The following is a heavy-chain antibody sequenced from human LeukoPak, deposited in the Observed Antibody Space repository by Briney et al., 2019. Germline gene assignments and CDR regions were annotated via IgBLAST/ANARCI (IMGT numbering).Heavy chain of an antibody. CDR1: GYNFNSHH. V-gene: IGHV1-46*02. Sequence: ASVTVSCKTSGYNFNSHHVHWVRQAPGQGLEWMGINFSHDGSTSNTQKFQGRVTMTRDTSTSTVYMELSSLRSEDTAVYYCARDSGNFRYDMDVWGQGTTVIVSS. CDR2: NFSHDGST. J-gene: IGHJ6*02. D-gene: IGHD3-10*01. CDR3: ARDSGNFRYDMDV.